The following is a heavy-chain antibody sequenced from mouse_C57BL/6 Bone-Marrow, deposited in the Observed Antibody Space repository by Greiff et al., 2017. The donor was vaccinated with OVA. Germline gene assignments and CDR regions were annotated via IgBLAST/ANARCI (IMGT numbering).Heavy chain of an antibody. Sequence: QVQLQQSGAELARPGASVKLSCKASGYTFPSYGISWVKQRTGQGLEWIGEIYPRSGNTYYNEKFKGKATLTADKSSSTAYMELRSLTSEDSAVYFCAMGFYYGGSFRYFDVWGTGTTVTVSS. CDR2: IYPRSGNT. CDR3: AMGFYYGGSFRYFDV. J-gene: IGHJ1*03. V-gene: IGHV1-81*01. D-gene: IGHD1-1*01. CDR1: GYTFPSYG.